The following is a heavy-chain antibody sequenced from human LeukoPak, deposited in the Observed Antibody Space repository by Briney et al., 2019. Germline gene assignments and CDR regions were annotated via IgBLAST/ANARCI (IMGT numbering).Heavy chain of an antibody. CDR3: ARQAVGGRVGTTIDH. V-gene: IGHV4-59*08. CDR2: IYYSGST. D-gene: IGHD1-26*01. Sequence: PSETLSLTCTVSGGSISSYYWSWIRQPPGKGLGWIGYIYYSGSTNYNPSLKSRVTISVDTSKNQFSLKLSSVTAADTAVYYCARQAVGGRVGTTIDHWGQGTLVTVSA. CDR1: GGSISSYY. J-gene: IGHJ4*02.